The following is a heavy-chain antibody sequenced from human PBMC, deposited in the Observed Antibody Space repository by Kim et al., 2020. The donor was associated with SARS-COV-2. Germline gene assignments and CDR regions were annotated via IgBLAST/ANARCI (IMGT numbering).Heavy chain of an antibody. D-gene: IGHD2-2*02. J-gene: IGHJ4*02. V-gene: IGHV3-11*05. CDR3: ARDLGYCTSSTCYTVLDY. Sequence: VKGRFTITRDNAKNSVYLQMNSLRAEDTAVYFCARDLGYCTSSTCYTVLDYWGQGTRVTVSS.